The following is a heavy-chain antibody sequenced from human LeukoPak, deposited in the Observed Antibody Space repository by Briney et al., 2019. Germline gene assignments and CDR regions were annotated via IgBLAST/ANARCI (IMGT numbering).Heavy chain of an antibody. V-gene: IGHV4-59*01. CDR3: VREGYDSSGYYLDS. D-gene: IGHD3-22*01. CDR2: IHSRGDT. Sequence: SETLSLTCTVSGVSISGYYWSWFRQPPGKGLEWFGWIHSRGDTEDNPSLKSRVTMSLDTSKNQISLKLYSVTAADTAVYYCVREGYDSSGYYLDSWGQGTLVTVSS. J-gene: IGHJ4*02. CDR1: GVSISGYY.